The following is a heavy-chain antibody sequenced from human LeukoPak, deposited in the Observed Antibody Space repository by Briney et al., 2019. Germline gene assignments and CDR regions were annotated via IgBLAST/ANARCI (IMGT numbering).Heavy chain of an antibody. D-gene: IGHD3-10*01. J-gene: IGHJ6*03. Sequence: GASVKVSCKASGYTFTSYYMHWARQAPGQGLEWMGIINPSGGSTSYAQKFQGRVTMTRDMSTSTVYMELSSLRSEDTAVYYCARDGVVRGVIITLYYYYMDVWGKGTTVTVSS. CDR2: INPSGGST. CDR3: ARDGVVRGVIITLYYYYMDV. V-gene: IGHV1-46*01. CDR1: GYTFTSYY.